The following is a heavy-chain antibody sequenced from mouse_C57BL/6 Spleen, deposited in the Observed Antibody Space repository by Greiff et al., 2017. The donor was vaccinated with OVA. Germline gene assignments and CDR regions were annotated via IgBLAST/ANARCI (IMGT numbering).Heavy chain of an antibody. CDR3: ARRSNWGRGGYFDY. D-gene: IGHD4-1*01. J-gene: IGHJ2*01. CDR2: IYPGSGST. CDR1: GYTFTSYW. V-gene: IGHV1-55*01. Sequence: QVQLQQPGAELVKPGASVKMSCKASGYTFTSYWITWVKQRPGQGLEWIGDIYPGSGSTNYNEKFTSKATLTVDTSTSTAYMQLSSLTSEDSAVYYCARRSNWGRGGYFDYWGQGTTLTVSS.